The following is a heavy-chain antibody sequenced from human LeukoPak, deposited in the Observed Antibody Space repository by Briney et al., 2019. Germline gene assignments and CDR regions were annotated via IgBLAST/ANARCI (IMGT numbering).Heavy chain of an antibody. Sequence: EASVKVSCKASGYTFTSYYMHWVRQAPGQGLEWMGLINPSGGSTSYAQKFQGRVTMTRDMSTSTVYMELSSLRSEDTAVYYCARAVDTAMPKVFWFDPWGQGTLVTVSS. CDR3: ARAVDTAMPKVFWFDP. J-gene: IGHJ5*02. V-gene: IGHV1-46*01. D-gene: IGHD5-18*01. CDR2: INPSGGST. CDR1: GYTFTSYY.